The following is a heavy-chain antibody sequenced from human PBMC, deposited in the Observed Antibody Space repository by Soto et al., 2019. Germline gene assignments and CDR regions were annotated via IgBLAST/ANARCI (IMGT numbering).Heavy chain of an antibody. D-gene: IGHD6-19*01. CDR2: ISSSSSTI. CDR3: ARGLGSSGWYLYYGMDV. J-gene: IGHJ6*02. V-gene: IGHV3-48*01. CDR1: GFTFSSYS. Sequence: GGSLRLSCAASGFTFSSYSMNWVRQAPGKGLEWVSYISSSSSTIYYADSVKGRFTISRDNAKNSLYLQMNSLRAEDTAVYYCARGLGSSGWYLYYGMDVWGQGTTVTVSS.